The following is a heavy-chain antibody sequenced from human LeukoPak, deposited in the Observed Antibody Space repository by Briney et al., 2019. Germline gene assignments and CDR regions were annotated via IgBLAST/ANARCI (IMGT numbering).Heavy chain of an antibody. D-gene: IGHD3-22*01. CDR1: GYTFTSYG. J-gene: IGHJ5*02. Sequence: ASVTVSCKASGYTFTSYGISWVRQAPGQGLEWMGWISAYNGNTNYAQKLQGRVTITADESTSTAHMELSSLRPEDTAVYYCARGHYYDSTWGQGTLVTVSS. CDR3: ARGHYYDST. CDR2: ISAYNGNT. V-gene: IGHV1-18*01.